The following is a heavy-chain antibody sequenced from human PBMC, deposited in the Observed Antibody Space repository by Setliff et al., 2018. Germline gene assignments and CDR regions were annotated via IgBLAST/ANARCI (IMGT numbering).Heavy chain of an antibody. CDR3: ARGDYYDSSGHFTDAFDI. CDR2: IKQDGSEK. D-gene: IGHD3-22*01. CDR1: GFTFSNYW. J-gene: IGHJ3*02. Sequence: PGESLKISCAASGFTFSNYWMSWVRQAPGKGLEWVANIKQDGSEKYYVDSVKGRFTISRDNAKNSLSLQMNSLRAEDTAVYYCARGDYYDSSGHFTDAFDIWGQGTMVTVSS. V-gene: IGHV3-7*01.